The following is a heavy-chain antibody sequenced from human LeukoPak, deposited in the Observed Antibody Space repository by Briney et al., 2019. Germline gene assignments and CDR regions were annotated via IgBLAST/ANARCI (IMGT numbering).Heavy chain of an antibody. CDR2: ISGSGGST. D-gene: IGHD3-22*01. Sequence: GGSLRLFCAASGFTFSSYAMSWVRQAPGKGLEWVSAISGSGGSTYYADSVKGRFTISRDNSKNTLYLQMNSLRAEDTAVYYCARDASPYDSSGYPYFHFNYWGQGTLVTVSS. CDR3: ARDASPYDSSGYPYFHFNY. CDR1: GFTFSSYA. J-gene: IGHJ4*02. V-gene: IGHV3-23*01.